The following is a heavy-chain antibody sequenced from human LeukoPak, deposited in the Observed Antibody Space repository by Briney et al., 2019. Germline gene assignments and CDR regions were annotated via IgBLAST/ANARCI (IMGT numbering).Heavy chain of an antibody. Sequence: PGGSLRLSCAASGFTFSSYWMSWVRQAPGKGLEWVANIKQDGSEKYYVDSVKGRFTISRDNAKNSLYLQMNSLRAEDTAVYYCARDYYDSSGIGFDYWGQGTLVTVSS. V-gene: IGHV3-7*01. J-gene: IGHJ4*02. D-gene: IGHD3-22*01. CDR3: ARDYYDSSGIGFDY. CDR1: GFTFSSYW. CDR2: IKQDGSEK.